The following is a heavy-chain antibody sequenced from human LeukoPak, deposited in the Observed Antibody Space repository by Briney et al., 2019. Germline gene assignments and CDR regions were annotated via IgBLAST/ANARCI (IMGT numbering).Heavy chain of an antibody. D-gene: IGHD3-10*01. Sequence: GRSLRLSCAASGFTFSCYAMHWVRQAPGKGLEWVAVISYDGSNKYYADSVKGRFTISRDNSKDTLYLQMNSLRAEDTAVYYAGGSGSYYTLDYWGQGTLVTVSS. J-gene: IGHJ4*02. CDR1: GFTFSCYA. CDR2: ISYDGSNK. CDR3: GGSGSYYTLDY. V-gene: IGHV3-30*04.